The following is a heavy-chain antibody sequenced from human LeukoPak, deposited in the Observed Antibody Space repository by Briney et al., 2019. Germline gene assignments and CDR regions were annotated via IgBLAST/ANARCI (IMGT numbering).Heavy chain of an antibody. D-gene: IGHD6-13*01. Sequence: GRSLRLSCAASGCTFSSYGMHWVRQAPGKGLEWVAVISYDGSNKYYADSVKGRFTISRDNSKNTLYLQMNSLRAEDTAVYYCAKDGAAATTADYWGQGTLVTVSS. V-gene: IGHV3-30*18. J-gene: IGHJ4*02. CDR3: AKDGAAATTADY. CDR1: GCTFSSYG. CDR2: ISYDGSNK.